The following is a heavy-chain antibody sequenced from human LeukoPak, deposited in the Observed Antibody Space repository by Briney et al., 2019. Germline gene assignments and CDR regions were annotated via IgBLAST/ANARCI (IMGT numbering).Heavy chain of an antibody. CDR2: IGSTGDT. D-gene: IGHD1-1*01. CDR3: ASRTSWYYGLDV. V-gene: IGHV3-13*01. CDR1: GFNFSKTD. J-gene: IGHJ6*02. Sequence: GGSLRLSCVASGFNFSKTDMHWVRQVTGKSLEWVSGIGSTGDTNYPGSVKGRFTISREIGKNSLYLQINGLRVEDTAVYYCASRTSWYYGLDVWGQGTTVTVSS.